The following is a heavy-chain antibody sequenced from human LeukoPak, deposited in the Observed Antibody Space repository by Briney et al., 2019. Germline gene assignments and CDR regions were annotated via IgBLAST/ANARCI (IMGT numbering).Heavy chain of an antibody. D-gene: IGHD6-13*01. CDR2: MNPNSGNT. CDR3: ARRGKYSSSWYFTTDYYYGMDV. J-gene: IGHJ6*02. V-gene: IGHV1-8*01. CDR1: GYTFTSYD. Sequence: GASVKVSCKASGYTFTSYDINWVRQATGQGLEWMGWMNPNSGNTGYAQKFQGRVTMTRNTSISTVYMELSSLRSEDTAVYYCARRGKYSSSWYFTTDYYYGMDVWGQGTTVTVSS.